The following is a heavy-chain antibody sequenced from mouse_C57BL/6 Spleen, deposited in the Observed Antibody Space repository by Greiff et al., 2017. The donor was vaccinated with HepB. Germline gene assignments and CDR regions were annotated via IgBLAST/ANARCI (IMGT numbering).Heavy chain of an antibody. V-gene: IGHV1-80*01. CDR1: GYAFSSYW. CDR2: IYPGDGDT. J-gene: IGHJ4*01. CDR3: ARSEDYDAMDY. Sequence: VKLMESGAELVKPGASVKISCKASGYAFSSYWMNWVKQRPGKGLEWIGQIYPGDGDTNYNGKFKGKATLTADKSSSTAYMQLSSLTSEDSAVYFCARSEDYDAMDYWGQGTSVTVSS.